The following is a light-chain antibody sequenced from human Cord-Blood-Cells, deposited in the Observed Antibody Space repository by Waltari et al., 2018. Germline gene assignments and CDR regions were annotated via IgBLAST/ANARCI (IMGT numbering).Light chain of an antibody. CDR1: SSHAGGSHL. J-gene: IGLJ3*02. CDR3: CSYAGSSTWV. CDR2: EGS. Sequence: QSALTQPASVSGSPGHSITIPCTGTSSHAGGSHLVSWYQQHPGKAPKLMIHEGSKWPSGVSNRFSGSKSGNTPSLTISGLQAEDEADYYCCSYAGSSTWVFGGGTKLTVL. V-gene: IGLV2-23*01.